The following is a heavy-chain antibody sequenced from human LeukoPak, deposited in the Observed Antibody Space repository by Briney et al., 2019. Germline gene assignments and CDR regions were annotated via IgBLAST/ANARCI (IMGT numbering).Heavy chain of an antibody. Sequence: ASVKVSCKASGGTFSSYAMHWVRQAPGQRLEWMGWINAGNGNTKYSRKFQGRVTLTRDTSANTAYMELNSLRSEDTSVYYCASKIAARPDNRFDPWGQGTLVAVSS. D-gene: IGHD6-6*01. V-gene: IGHV1-3*01. CDR2: INAGNGNT. J-gene: IGHJ5*02. CDR1: GGTFSSYA. CDR3: ASKIAARPDNRFDP.